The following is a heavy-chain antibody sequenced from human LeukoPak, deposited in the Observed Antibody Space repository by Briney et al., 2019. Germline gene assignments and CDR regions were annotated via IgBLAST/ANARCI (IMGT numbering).Heavy chain of an antibody. V-gene: IGHV1-69*13. CDR2: FTPMFGTA. D-gene: IGHD3-22*01. CDR1: GGTFSSYA. J-gene: IGHJ4*02. Sequence: ASVKVSCKASGGTFSSYAISWVRQAPGQGLEWMEGFTPMFGTANYAQKFQGRVTITADESTSTAYMELSSLRSEDTAVYYCVRDGSYYDNSGYYYLYWGQGTLVTVSS. CDR3: VRDGSYYDNSGYYYLY.